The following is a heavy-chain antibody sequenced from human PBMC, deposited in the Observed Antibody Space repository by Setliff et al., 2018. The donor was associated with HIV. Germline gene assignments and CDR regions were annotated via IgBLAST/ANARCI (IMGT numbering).Heavy chain of an antibody. CDR3: ARARFWSGYYTGDNYYYMDV. J-gene: IGHJ6*03. D-gene: IGHD3-3*01. CDR2: IDHSGGT. CDR1: GGSFSGYY. Sequence: SETLSLTCAVYGGSFSGYYWSWIRQTPGKGLERIGEIDHSGGTKYNPSLKSRVTISLDTSKDQFSLKLSSVTAADTAVYYCARARFWSGYYTGDNYYYMDVWGKGTTVTSP. V-gene: IGHV4-34*01.